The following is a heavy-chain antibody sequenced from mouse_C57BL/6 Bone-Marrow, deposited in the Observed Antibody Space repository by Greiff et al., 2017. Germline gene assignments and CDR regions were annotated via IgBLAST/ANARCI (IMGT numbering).Heavy chain of an antibody. Sequence: EVQLQQSGPVLVKPGASVKMSCKASGYTFTDYYMNWVKQSHGKSLEWIGVINPYNGGTSYNQKFKGKATLTVDKSSSTAYMELNSLTSEDSAVYYCARWGLAYYFDYWGQGTTLTVSS. D-gene: IGHD3-3*01. V-gene: IGHV1-19*01. CDR3: ARWGLAYYFDY. J-gene: IGHJ2*01. CDR1: GYTFTDYY. CDR2: INPYNGGT.